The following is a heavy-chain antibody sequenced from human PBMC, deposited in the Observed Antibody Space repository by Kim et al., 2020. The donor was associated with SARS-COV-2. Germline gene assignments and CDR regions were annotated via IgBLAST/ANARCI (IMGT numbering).Heavy chain of an antibody. J-gene: IGHJ4*02. CDR2: ISSSSSYI. V-gene: IGHV3-21*01. Sequence: GGSLRLSCAASGFTFSSYSMNWVRQAPGKGLEWVSSISSSSSYIYYADSVKGRFTISRDNAKNSLYLQMNSLRAEDTAVYYCARDSDPVYSFGELLASGVDYWGQGTLVTVSS. CDR3: ARDSDPVYSFGELLASGVDY. D-gene: IGHD3-10*01. CDR1: GFTFSSYS.